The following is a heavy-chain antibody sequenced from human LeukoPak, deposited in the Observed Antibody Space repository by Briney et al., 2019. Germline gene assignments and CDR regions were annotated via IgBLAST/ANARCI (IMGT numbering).Heavy chain of an antibody. D-gene: IGHD6-19*01. CDR2: IYYSGST. J-gene: IGHJ4*02. CDR1: GGSISSSSYY. Sequence: SETLSLTCTVSGGSISSSSYYWGWIRQPPGKGLEWIGSIYYSGSTYYNPPLKSRVTISVDTSKNQFSLKLTSVTAADTAVYYCARATRGSVAGPFDYWGQGAQVTVSS. V-gene: IGHV4-39*01. CDR3: ARATRGSVAGPFDY.